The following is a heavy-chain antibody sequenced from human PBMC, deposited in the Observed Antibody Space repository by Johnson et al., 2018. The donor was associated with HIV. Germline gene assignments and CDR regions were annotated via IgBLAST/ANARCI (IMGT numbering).Heavy chain of an antibody. CDR2: ISGSGGRP. J-gene: IGHJ3*02. Sequence: EMQLVESGGGLVKPGGSLRLSCAASGFTFSNAWMSWVRQAPGKGLEWVSGISGSGGRPYYADSVKGRFTISRDNSKNTTYLQMNSLRAEDTAVYYCAKDRDSYSPPTFAAFDIWGQGTMVTVSS. D-gene: IGHD4-11*01. V-gene: IGHV3-23*04. CDR1: GFTFSNAW. CDR3: AKDRDSYSPPTFAAFDI.